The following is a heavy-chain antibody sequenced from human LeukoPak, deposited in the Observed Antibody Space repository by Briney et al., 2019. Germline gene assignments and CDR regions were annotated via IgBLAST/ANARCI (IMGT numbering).Heavy chain of an antibody. J-gene: IGHJ4*02. CDR2: ISAYNGNT. CDR3: ARVSNGDYGGAY. V-gene: IGHV1-18*01. CDR1: GYTFTSDG. D-gene: IGHD4-17*01. Sequence: ASVKVSCKASGYTFTSDGISWVRQAPGQGLEWMGWISAYNGNTNYAQNLQSRVTMTTDTSTSTAYMELRSLRSDDTAMYYCARVSNGDYGGAYWGQGTLVTVSS.